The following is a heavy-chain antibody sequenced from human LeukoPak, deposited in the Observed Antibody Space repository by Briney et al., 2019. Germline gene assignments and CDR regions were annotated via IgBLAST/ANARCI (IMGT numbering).Heavy chain of an antibody. Sequence: PSQTLSLTCAVSGGSISSGGYSWSWIRQPPGKGLEWIGYIYHSGSTYYNPSLKSRVTISVGRSKNQFSLKLSSVTAADTAVYYCASGYYDAEYFQHWGQGTLVTVSS. J-gene: IGHJ1*01. D-gene: IGHD3-22*01. CDR3: ASGYYDAEYFQH. V-gene: IGHV4-30-2*01. CDR2: IYHSGST. CDR1: GGSISSGGYS.